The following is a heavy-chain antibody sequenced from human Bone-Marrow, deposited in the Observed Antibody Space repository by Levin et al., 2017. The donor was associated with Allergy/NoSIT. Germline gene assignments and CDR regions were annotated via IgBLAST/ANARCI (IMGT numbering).Heavy chain of an antibody. Sequence: GGSLRLSCAVSGLTVSDYDISWVRQAPGKGLEWVSGIISGSSGRTTYADSVKGRFTISRDTSKNMVYLQMNSLSVEDTAVYYCAKLDASGWGGGHYWGQGTSVTVSS. CDR1: GLTVSDYD. V-gene: IGHV3-23*01. CDR2: IISGSSGRT. CDR3: AKLDASGWGGGHY. J-gene: IGHJ4*02. D-gene: IGHD6-19*01.